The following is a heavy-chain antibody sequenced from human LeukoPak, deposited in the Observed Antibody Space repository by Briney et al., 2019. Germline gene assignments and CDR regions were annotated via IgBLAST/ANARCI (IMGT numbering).Heavy chain of an antibody. CDR1: GGSISSYY. J-gene: IGHJ1*01. CDR3: AHVAVAGEYFQH. V-gene: IGHV4-59*08. CDR2: IYYSGST. D-gene: IGHD6-19*01. Sequence: SETLSLTCTVSGGSISSYYWSWIRQPPGKGLEWIGYIYYSGSTNCNPSHKGRVTMSVDTSKNQFSLKLSSVTAADTAVYYCAHVAVAGEYFQHWGQGTLVTVSS.